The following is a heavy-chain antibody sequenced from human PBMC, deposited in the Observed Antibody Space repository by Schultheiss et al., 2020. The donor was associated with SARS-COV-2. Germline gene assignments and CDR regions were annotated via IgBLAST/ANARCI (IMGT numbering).Heavy chain of an antibody. CDR2: IIPILGIA. CDR3: ARSSSWTYYYYYGMDV. Sequence: SVKVSCKASGGTFSSYTISWVRQAPGQGLEWMGRIIPILGIANYAQKFQGRVTITADKSTSTAYMELSSLRSEDTAVYYCARSSSWTYYYYYGMDVWGQGTTVTVSS. J-gene: IGHJ6*02. CDR1: GGTFSSYT. D-gene: IGHD6-13*01. V-gene: IGHV1-69*02.